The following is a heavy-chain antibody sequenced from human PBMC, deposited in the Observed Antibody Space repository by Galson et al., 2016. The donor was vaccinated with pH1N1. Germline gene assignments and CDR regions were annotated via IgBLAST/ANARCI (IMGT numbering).Heavy chain of an antibody. D-gene: IGHD5-18*01. CDR2: ISWNSGSI. CDR1: GFTFDDYA. Sequence: SLRLSCAASGFTFDDYAMYRVRQAPGKGLEWVSGISWNSGSIGYADSVKGRFTISRDNAKNSLYLQMNSLRAEDTALYYCAKTGGNSYGYFDYWGQGTLVTVSS. CDR3: AKTGGNSYGYFDY. J-gene: IGHJ4*02. V-gene: IGHV3-9*01.